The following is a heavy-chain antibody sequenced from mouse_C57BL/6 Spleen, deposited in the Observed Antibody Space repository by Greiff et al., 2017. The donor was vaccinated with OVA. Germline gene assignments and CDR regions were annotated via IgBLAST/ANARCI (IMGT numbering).Heavy chain of an antibody. CDR3: ARGGDNDGFAY. V-gene: IGHV1-80*01. D-gene: IGHD2-4*01. Sequence: VQLQPSWAVLVQPGASVKLSCPASGFAFSSYWMTWVQQRPGKGLAWIGQIYPGDGDTNYNGKFKGQATLTEDKSSRTANMQHSGLTSEDSAVYFCARGGDNDGFAYWGKGTLVTVSA. CDR1: GFAFSSYW. J-gene: IGHJ3*01. CDR2: IYPGDGDT.